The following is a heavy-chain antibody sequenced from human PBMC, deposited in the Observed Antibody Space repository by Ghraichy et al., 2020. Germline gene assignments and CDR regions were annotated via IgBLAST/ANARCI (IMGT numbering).Heavy chain of an antibody. Sequence: SVKVSCKASGGTFSSYTISWVRQAPGQGLEWMGRIIPILGIANYAQKFQGRVTITADKSTSTAYMELSSLRSEDTAVYYCARAEAYSGSPAGVWGQGTLVTVSS. D-gene: IGHD1-26*01. CDR1: GGTFSSYT. CDR2: IIPILGIA. CDR3: ARAEAYSGSPAGV. V-gene: IGHV1-69*02. J-gene: IGHJ4*02.